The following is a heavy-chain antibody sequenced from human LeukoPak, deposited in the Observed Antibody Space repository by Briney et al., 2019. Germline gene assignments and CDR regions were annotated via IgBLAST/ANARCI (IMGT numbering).Heavy chain of an antibody. CDR2: IYTSGST. J-gene: IGHJ3*02. V-gene: IGHV4-4*07. CDR3: ARERLYDILTGYYGDAFDI. D-gene: IGHD3-9*01. Sequence: SETLSLTCTVSGGSISSYYWSWIRQPAGKGLEWIGRIYTSGSTNYNPSLKSRVTMSVDTSKNQFSLKLSSVTAAGTAVYYCARERLYDILTGYYGDAFDIWGQGTMVTVSS. CDR1: GGSISSYY.